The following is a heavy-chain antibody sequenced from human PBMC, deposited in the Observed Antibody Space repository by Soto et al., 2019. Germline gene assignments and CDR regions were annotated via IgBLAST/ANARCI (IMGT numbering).Heavy chain of an antibody. CDR1: GFTFSSYG. CDR3: AKSGSWVYYYYGMDV. Sequence: QVQLVESGGGVVQPGRSLRLSCAASGFTFSSYGMHWVRQAPGKGLEWVAVISYDGSNKYYADSVKGRFTISRDNSKNTLYLQMISLRAEDTAVYYCAKSGSWVYYYYGMDVWGQGTTVTVSS. D-gene: IGHD2-15*01. V-gene: IGHV3-30*18. J-gene: IGHJ6*02. CDR2: ISYDGSNK.